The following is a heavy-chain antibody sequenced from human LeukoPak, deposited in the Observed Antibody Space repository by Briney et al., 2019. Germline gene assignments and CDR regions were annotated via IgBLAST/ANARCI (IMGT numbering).Heavy chain of an antibody. D-gene: IGHD2-2*01. V-gene: IGHV3-7*01. J-gene: IGHJ4*02. CDR3: ARGRYSSRSGGYYFDI. CDR2: IKKDGIEK. CDR1: GFTLSSDW. Sequence: GGSLRLSCVVSGFTLSSDWMSWVRQAPGKGLEWVANIKKDGIEKYYVESVKGRFTISRDNAKNSLSLQMNSLRAEDTAVDYCARGRYSSRSGGYYFDIWGQGTLVTVSS.